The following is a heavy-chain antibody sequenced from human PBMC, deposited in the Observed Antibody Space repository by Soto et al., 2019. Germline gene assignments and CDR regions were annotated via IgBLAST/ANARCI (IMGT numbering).Heavy chain of an antibody. V-gene: IGHV3-30*18. D-gene: IGHD4-17*01. CDR3: AKDLVHGDYVDYYYYGMDV. CDR2: ISYDGSNK. CDR1: GFTFSSYG. Sequence: GSLRLSCAASGFTFSSYGMHWVRQAPGKGLEWVAVISYDGSNKYYADSVKGRFTISRDNSKNTLYLQMNSLRAEDTAVYYCAKDLVHGDYVDYYYYGMDVWGQGTTVTVSS. J-gene: IGHJ6*02.